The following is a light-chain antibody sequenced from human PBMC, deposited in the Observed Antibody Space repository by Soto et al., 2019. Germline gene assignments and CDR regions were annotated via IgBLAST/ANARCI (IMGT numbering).Light chain of an antibody. Sequence: DIQLTQSPSSVSASLGDRVTITCRASQGIGVYLAWFQQKPGNVPKLLIYAASTLQSGVPSRFSGSGSGTDFTLTISSLQPEDVATYYCQKYNSAPLTFGGGTKVEIK. CDR1: QGIGVY. V-gene: IGKV1-27*01. J-gene: IGKJ4*01. CDR3: QKYNSAPLT. CDR2: AAS.